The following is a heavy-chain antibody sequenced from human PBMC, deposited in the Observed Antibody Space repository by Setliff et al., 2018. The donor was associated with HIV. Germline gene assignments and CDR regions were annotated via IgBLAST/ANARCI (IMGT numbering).Heavy chain of an antibody. J-gene: IGHJ3*02. CDR2: FIPNSGGT. CDR1: GYTFTGYY. CDR3: ARDKLEETTESLWGPMKNDAFDI. D-gene: IGHD1-1*01. V-gene: IGHV1-2*02. Sequence: GASVKVSCKASGYTFTGYYMHWVRQAPGQGLEWMGGFIPNSGGTKYAQTFQGRVTMTRDTSINTAYMDLSRLRSDDTAVYYCARDKLEETTESLWGPMKNDAFDIWGPGTLVTVSS.